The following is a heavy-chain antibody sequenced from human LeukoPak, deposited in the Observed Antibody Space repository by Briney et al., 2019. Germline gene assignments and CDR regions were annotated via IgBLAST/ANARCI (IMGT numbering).Heavy chain of an antibody. J-gene: IGHJ5*02. CDR3: ARWRAVSGWYPRVERFDP. Sequence: GSSVKVSCKASGGTFSSYAISWVRQAPGQGLEWMGGIVPIFGTANYAQKFQGRVTITADESTSTAYMELSSLRSEGTAVYYCARWRAVSGWYPRVERFDPWGQGTLVTVSS. V-gene: IGHV1-69*01. D-gene: IGHD6-19*01. CDR1: GGTFSSYA. CDR2: IVPIFGTA.